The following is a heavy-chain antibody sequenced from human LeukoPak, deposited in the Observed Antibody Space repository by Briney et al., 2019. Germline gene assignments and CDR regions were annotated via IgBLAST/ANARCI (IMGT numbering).Heavy chain of an antibody. V-gene: IGHV4-59*01. J-gene: IGHJ3*02. CDR2: IYYSGST. D-gene: IGHD3-3*02. Sequence: SETLSLTCTVSGGSISSYYWSWIRQPPGKGLEWIGYIYYSGSTNYNPSLKSRVTISVDTSKNQFSLTLSSVTAADTAVYYCARDPIFLEVSLRGEAFDIWGQGTMVTVSS. CDR3: ARDPIFLEVSLRGEAFDI. CDR1: GGSISSYY.